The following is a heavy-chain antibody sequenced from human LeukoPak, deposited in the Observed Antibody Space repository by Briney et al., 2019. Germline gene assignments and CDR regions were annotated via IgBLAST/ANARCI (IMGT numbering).Heavy chain of an antibody. J-gene: IGHJ4*02. CDR2: VKQDGSEK. CDR1: GFTFGSYW. Sequence: GGPLRLSCAASGFTFGSYWMSWVRQAPGKGLEWVANVKQDGSEKYYVDSVKGRFTISRDNAKNSLYLQMNSLRAEDTAVHYCARAVVAAGSYWGQGTLVTVSS. CDR3: ARAVVAAGSY. V-gene: IGHV3-7*03. D-gene: IGHD2-2*01.